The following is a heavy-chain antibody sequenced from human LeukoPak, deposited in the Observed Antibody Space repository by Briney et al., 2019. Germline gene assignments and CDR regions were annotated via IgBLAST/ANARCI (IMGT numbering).Heavy chain of an antibody. J-gene: IGHJ5*02. CDR3: ASILGYSYGSNWFDP. Sequence: ASVKVSCKAPGYTFTDYYTHWVRQAPGQGLEWMGWINPYTGGTSYAQKFQGRVTMTRNTSISTAYMELSRLRSDDTAVYYCASILGYSYGSNWFDPWGQGTLVTVSS. V-gene: IGHV1-2*02. CDR2: INPYTGGT. CDR1: GYTFTDYY. D-gene: IGHD5-18*01.